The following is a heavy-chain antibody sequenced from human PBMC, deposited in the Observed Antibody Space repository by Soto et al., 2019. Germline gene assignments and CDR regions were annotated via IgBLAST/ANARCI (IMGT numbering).Heavy chain of an antibody. CDR1: GFTFSSYW. CDR2: ITDDGRTT. Sequence: EVQLVESGGGLVQPGGSLRLSCAASGFTFSSYWMHWVRQAPGQGLVWVSRITDDGRTTNYADSVKGRFTISRDHAKNTLYLQMNSLRVEDTSVYYCARAGYCGPGCYYYFDYWGQGTLVTVSS. V-gene: IGHV3-74*01. J-gene: IGHJ4*02. CDR3: ARAGYCGPGCYYYFDY. D-gene: IGHD2-21*02.